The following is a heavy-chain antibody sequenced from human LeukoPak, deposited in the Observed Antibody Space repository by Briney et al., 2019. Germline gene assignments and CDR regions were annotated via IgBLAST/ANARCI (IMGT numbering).Heavy chain of an antibody. CDR1: GFTFSSDA. D-gene: IGHD3-22*01. J-gene: IGHJ4*02. CDR2: ISGSGGST. V-gene: IGHV3-23*01. Sequence: TGGSLRLSCAASGFTFSSDAMSWFRKATGMGLELVSTISGSGGSTYYANSVKGRFTISGDNSKNTLYLQMNSLRAEDTAVYYCAKDGYDSSGYYTTPFDYWGQGTLVTVSS. CDR3: AKDGYDSSGYYTTPFDY.